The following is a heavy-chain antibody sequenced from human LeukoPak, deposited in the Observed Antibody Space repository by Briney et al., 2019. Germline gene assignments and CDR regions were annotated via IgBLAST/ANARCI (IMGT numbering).Heavy chain of an antibody. J-gene: IGHJ4*02. CDR1: GGSFSGYY. D-gene: IGHD1-26*01. CDR2: INHSRST. CDR3: ARDGVGATTD. V-gene: IGHV4-34*01. Sequence: SETLSLTCAVYGGSFSGYYWSWIRQPPGKGLEWIGGINHSRSTNYNPSLKSRVTISVDTSKNQFSLKLSSVTAADTAVYYCARDGVGATTDWGQGTLVTVSS.